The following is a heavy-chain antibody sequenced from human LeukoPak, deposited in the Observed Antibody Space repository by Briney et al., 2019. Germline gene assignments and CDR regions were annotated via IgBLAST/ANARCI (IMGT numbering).Heavy chain of an antibody. CDR1: GFTFSSYD. D-gene: IGHD3-10*01. CDR3: AKDDVTVRGVKRAGY. J-gene: IGHJ4*02. CDR2: ISGSGGST. Sequence: GGSLRLSCAASGFTFSSYDMSWVRQAPGKGLEWVSAISGSGGSTYYADSEKGRFTISRDNSKNTLYLQMNSMRAEDTAVYYCAKDDVTVRGVKRAGYWGQGTLVTVSS. V-gene: IGHV3-23*01.